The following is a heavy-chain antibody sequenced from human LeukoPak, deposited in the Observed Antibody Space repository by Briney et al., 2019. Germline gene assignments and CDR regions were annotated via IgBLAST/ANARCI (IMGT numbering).Heavy chain of an antibody. CDR2: IWYDGSNK. J-gene: IGHJ4*02. D-gene: IGHD3-10*01. V-gene: IGHV3-33*06. Sequence: GGSLRLSCAASGFTFSSYAMHWVRQAPGKGLEWVAVIWYDGSNKYYVDSVKGRFTISRDNSKNTLYLQMNSLRAEDAAVYYCAKRMFSGSQLYHFDYWGQGTLVTVSS. CDR1: GFTFSSYA. CDR3: AKRMFSGSQLYHFDY.